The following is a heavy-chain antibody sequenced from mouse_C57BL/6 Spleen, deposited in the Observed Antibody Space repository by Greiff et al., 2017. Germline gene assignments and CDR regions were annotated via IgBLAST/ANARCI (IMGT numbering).Heavy chain of an antibody. CDR1: GFTFSSYA. J-gene: IGHJ4*01. V-gene: IGHV5-9-1*02. D-gene: IGHD2-5*01. Sequence: EVTLVESGEGLVKPGGSLKLSCAASGFTFSSYAMSWVRQTPEKRLEWVAYISSGGAYIYYDDTVQGRFHFSRENARNHLYLQMSMLKSEDTAMYYCTRASYYSNLDYARDYWGQGTSVTVSS. CDR2: ISSGGAYI. CDR3: TRASYYSNLDYARDY.